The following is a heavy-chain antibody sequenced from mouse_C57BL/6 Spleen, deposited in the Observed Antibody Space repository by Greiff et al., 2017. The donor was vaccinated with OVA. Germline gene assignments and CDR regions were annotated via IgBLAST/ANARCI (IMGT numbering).Heavy chain of an antibody. Sequence: QVQLQQPGAELVKPGASVKLSCKASGYTFTSYWMQWVKQRPGQGLEWIGEIDPSDSYTNYNQKFKGKATLTVDTSSSTAYMQLSSLTSEDSAVYYCALYYDYDGLAYWGQGTLVTVSA. V-gene: IGHV1-50*01. CDR2: IDPSDSYT. J-gene: IGHJ3*01. CDR1: GYTFTSYW. D-gene: IGHD2-4*01. CDR3: ALYYDYDGLAY.